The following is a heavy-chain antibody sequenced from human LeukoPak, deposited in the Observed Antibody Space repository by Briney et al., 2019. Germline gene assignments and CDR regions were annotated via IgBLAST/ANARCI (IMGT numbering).Heavy chain of an antibody. CDR3: ARDPMGYYYYMDV. J-gene: IGHJ6*03. D-gene: IGHD5-24*01. Sequence: WASVKVSCKASGYTFTSYGISWVRQAPEQGLEWMGWISAYNGNTNYAQKLQGRVTMTTDTSTSTAYMELRSLRSDDTAVYYCARDPMGYYYYMDVWGKGTTVTVSS. CDR1: GYTFTSYG. V-gene: IGHV1-18*01. CDR2: ISAYNGNT.